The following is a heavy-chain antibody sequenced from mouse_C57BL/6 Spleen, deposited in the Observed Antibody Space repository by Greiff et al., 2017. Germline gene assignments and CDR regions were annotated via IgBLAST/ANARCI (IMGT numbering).Heavy chain of an antibody. V-gene: IGHV3-6*01. D-gene: IGHD2-3*01. J-gene: IGHJ3*01. CDR1: GYSITSGYY. CDR3: AIYDGYYH. CDR2: ISYDGSN. Sequence: ESGPGLVKPSQSLSLTCSVTGYSITSGYYWNWIRQFPGNKLEWMGYISYDGSNNYNPSLKNRISITRDTSKNQFFLKLNSVTTEDTATYYCAIYDGYYHWGQGTLVTVSA.